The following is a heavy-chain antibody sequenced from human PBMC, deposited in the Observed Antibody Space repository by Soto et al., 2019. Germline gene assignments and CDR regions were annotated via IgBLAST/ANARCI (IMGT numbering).Heavy chain of an antibody. CDR3: ARGREYYDSSGYHYYFDC. J-gene: IGHJ4*02. D-gene: IGHD3-22*01. Sequence: SXPLSLTCTVSGXSTSSYYWSWIRQPPGEGLDWIGYIYFTGSTNYNPSLKSRVTISVDTSKIQCSPKLSSVTAQDTAMYYCARGREYYDSSGYHYYFDCWGQGTLVTVSS. V-gene: IGHV4-59*01. CDR2: IYFTGST. CDR1: GXSTSSYY.